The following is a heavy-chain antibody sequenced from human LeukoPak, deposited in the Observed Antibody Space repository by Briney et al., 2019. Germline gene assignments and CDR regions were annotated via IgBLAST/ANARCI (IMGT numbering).Heavy chain of an antibody. V-gene: IGHV1-24*01. CDR1: GYTLTELS. D-gene: IGHD3-9*01. CDR3: ATGYDILTGYYALDY. CDR2: FDPEDGET. Sequence: ASVKVSFKVSGYTLTELSMHWVRQAPGKGLEWTGGFDPEDGETIYAQKFQGRVTMTEDTSTDTAYIELSSLRSEDTAVYYCATGYDILTGYYALDYWGQGTLVTVSS. J-gene: IGHJ4*02.